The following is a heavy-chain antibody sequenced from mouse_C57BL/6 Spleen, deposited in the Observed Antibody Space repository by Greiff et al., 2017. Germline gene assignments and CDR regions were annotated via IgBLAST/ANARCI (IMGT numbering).Heavy chain of an antibody. D-gene: IGHD2-4*01. J-gene: IGHJ4*01. Sequence: VQLQQSGAELVKPGASVKISCKASGYAFSSYWMNWVKQRPGKGLEWIGQIYPGDGDTNYNGKFKGKATLTADKSSSTAYMQLSSLTSEDSAVYFCARVAYYDYPLAMAYWGQGTSVTVSS. CDR2: IYPGDGDT. CDR1: GYAFSSYW. V-gene: IGHV1-80*01. CDR3: ARVAYYDYPLAMAY.